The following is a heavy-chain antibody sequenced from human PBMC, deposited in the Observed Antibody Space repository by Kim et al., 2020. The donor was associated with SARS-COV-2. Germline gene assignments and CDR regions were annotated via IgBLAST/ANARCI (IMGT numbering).Heavy chain of an antibody. Sequence: VKCRFTISRDNSKNTLYLQMSSLRAEDTAVYYCVKDRNSYYYGSGSYYPYWGQGTLVTVSS. J-gene: IGHJ4*02. D-gene: IGHD3-10*01. CDR3: VKDRNSYYYGSGSYYPY. V-gene: IGHV3-64D*06.